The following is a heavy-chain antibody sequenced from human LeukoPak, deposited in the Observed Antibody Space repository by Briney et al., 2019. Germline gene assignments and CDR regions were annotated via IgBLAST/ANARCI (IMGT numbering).Heavy chain of an antibody. CDR3: ARPPGGPVDIVATEDAFDI. D-gene: IGHD5-12*01. CDR1: GYTFTSYG. J-gene: IGHJ3*02. V-gene: IGHV1-18*01. CDR2: ISAYNGNT. Sequence: EASVKVSCKASGYTFTSYGISWVRQAPGQGLEWMGWISAYNGNTNYAQKLQGRVTMTTDTSTSTAYMELRSLRSDDTAVYYCARPPGGPVDIVATEDAFDIWGQGTMVTVSS.